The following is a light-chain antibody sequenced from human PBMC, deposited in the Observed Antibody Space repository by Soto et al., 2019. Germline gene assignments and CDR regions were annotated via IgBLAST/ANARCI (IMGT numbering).Light chain of an antibody. J-gene: IGLJ2*01. Sequence: QSALTQPPSASGSLGQSVTISCIGSSSDAGGNKFVSWYQQHPDKAPKLIIYAGTRRPAGVPDRFSASQSGNTASLTVSGLQADDEADYFCSSNAGSDNLLFGGGTQLTVL. V-gene: IGLV2-8*01. CDR2: AGT. CDR3: SSNAGSDNLL. CDR1: SSDAGGNKF.